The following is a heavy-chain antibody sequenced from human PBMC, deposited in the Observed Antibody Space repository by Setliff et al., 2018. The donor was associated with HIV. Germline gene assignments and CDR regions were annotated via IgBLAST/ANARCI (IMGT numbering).Heavy chain of an antibody. CDR1: GYTFTNYA. CDR2: INPGNGNT. CDR3: AREPIGGDDAFDI. D-gene: IGHD2-21*02. Sequence: GASVKVSCKASGYTFTNYAIHWVRQAPGQRLEWMGWINPGNGNTKYSQKFQGRVTITRDTSATTAYMELSSLRSEDTAIFYCAREPIGGDDAFDIWGQGTIVTVSS. V-gene: IGHV1-3*01. J-gene: IGHJ3*02.